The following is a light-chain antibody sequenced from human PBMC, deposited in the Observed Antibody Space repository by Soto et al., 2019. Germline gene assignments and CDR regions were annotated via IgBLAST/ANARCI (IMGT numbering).Light chain of an antibody. CDR1: SGYSNYK. CDR2: VGTGGIVG. Sequence: QSVLTQPPSASASLGASVTLTCTLSSGYSNYKVDWYQQRPGKGPRFVMRVGTGGIVGSKGDGIPDRFSVVGSGLNRYLTIKNIQEEDESDYHCGADHGSGSNFVVFGGGTQLTVL. CDR3: GADHGSGSNFVV. V-gene: IGLV9-49*01. J-gene: IGLJ2*01.